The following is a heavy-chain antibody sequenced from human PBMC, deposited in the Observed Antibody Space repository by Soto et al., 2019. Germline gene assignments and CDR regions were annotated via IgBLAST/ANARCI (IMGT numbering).Heavy chain of an antibody. CDR3: ARAATPSSIFGVVTLDV. CDR2: IYYSGST. CDR1: GGSINSGAYY. D-gene: IGHD3-3*01. Sequence: QVQLQESGPGLVKPSQTLSLTCTVSGGSINSGAYYWSWIRQHPGKGLEWIGYIYYSGSTYYNPSLKSRVTISVDTSKNQFSLKLSSVTAAATAVYYCARAATPSSIFGVVTLDVWGQGTTVTVSS. J-gene: IGHJ6*02. V-gene: IGHV4-31*03.